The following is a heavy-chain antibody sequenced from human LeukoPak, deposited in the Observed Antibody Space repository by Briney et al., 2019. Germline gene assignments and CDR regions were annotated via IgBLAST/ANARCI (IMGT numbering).Heavy chain of an antibody. CDR1: GFTFSDYN. Sequence: GSLRLSCAASGFTFSDYNMRWIRQAPGKGLEWIGSISYSRSTYYNPSLKRRVTVSVDTSKNQFPLKLTPGTAADAAVDYCWRVKEKGVLIINRDSYYYMDVWGKGTTVTVSS. D-gene: IGHD3-3*01. V-gene: IGHV4-39*06. CDR2: ISYSRST. CDR3: WRVKEKGVLIINRDSYYYMDV. J-gene: IGHJ6*03.